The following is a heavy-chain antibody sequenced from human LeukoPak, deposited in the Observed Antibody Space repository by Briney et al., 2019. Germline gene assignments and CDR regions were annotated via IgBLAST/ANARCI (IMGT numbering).Heavy chain of an antibody. D-gene: IGHD4-17*01. CDR1: GFIFSTYA. CDR2: ISYDGSKK. V-gene: IGHV3-30*04. Sequence: PGGSLRLSCRVSGFIFSTYAIHWVRQAPGKGLEWVAVISYDGSKKNYADSVKGRFTISRDNAKNSLYLQMNSLRAEDTAVYYCAKGPGVYGDYYSDFDYWGQGTLVTVSS. CDR3: AKGPGVYGDYYSDFDY. J-gene: IGHJ4*02.